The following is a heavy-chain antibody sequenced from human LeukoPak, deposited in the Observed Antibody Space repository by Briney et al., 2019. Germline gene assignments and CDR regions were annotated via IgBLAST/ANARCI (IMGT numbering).Heavy chain of an antibody. CDR1: GFTFDDYA. Sequence: GSSLRLSCAASGFTFDDYAMHWVRQAPGKGLEWVSGISWNSGSIGYADSVKGRFTISRDNAKNSLYLQMNSLRAEDTALYYCAGYYDSSGYSGQGYWGQGTLVTVSS. D-gene: IGHD3-22*01. CDR3: AGYYDSSGYSGQGY. CDR2: ISWNSGSI. J-gene: IGHJ4*02. V-gene: IGHV3-9*01.